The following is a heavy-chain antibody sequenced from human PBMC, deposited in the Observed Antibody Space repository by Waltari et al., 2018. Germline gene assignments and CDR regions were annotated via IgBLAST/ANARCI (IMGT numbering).Heavy chain of an antibody. J-gene: IGHJ3*02. D-gene: IGHD3-16*01. Sequence: QVQLVQSGAEVKKPGASVKVSCKVSGYTLTELSMHWVRQAPGKGLEWMGRIIPIFGTANYAQKFQGRVTITADKSTSTAYMELSSLRSEDTAVYYCARVGGGVAAFDIWGQGTMVTVSS. CDR3: ARVGGGVAAFDI. CDR2: IIPIFGTA. V-gene: IGHV1-69*13. CDR1: GYTLTELS.